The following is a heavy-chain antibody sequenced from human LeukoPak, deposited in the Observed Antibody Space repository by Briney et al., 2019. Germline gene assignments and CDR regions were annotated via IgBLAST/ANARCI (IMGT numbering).Heavy chain of an antibody. CDR1: GFTFSSFW. Sequence: GGSLRLACAASGFTFSSFWMTWVRHGPGKGLEWVATIKPDGSGTYYVDSVKGRLSISRDNAKTSLYLPMNSLRAEDTGVYYCAKDSYSKGDYWGQGVLVTVSS. CDR2: IKPDGSGT. J-gene: IGHJ4*02. D-gene: IGHD5-18*01. V-gene: IGHV3-7*01. CDR3: AKDSYSKGDY.